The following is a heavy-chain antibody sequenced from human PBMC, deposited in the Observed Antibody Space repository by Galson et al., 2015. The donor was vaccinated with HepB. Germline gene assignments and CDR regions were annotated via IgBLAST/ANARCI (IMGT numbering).Heavy chain of an antibody. V-gene: IGHV3-49*03. CDR3: TLGGAAAY. Sequence: CAGSGFPFGNYAMSWFRQAPGKGLEWLGYIKSKTFGGTTQYAASVRGRFTISRDDSASLAYLQMNNLRIEDTAMYYCTLGGAAAYWGQGTLVTVSS. D-gene: IGHD2-15*01. CDR2: IKSKTFGGTT. J-gene: IGHJ4*02. CDR1: GFPFGNYA.